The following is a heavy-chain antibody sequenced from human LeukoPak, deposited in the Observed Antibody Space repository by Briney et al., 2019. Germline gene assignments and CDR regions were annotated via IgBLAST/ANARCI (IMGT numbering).Heavy chain of an antibody. V-gene: IGHV3-49*03. CDR1: GLTFGEYA. J-gene: IGHJ3*02. CDR3: TRDGRAYCSGGSCYSDAFDI. CDR2: IRSKAYGGTT. Sequence: SLRLSCTASGLTFGEYAMSWFRQAPGKGLEWVGFIRSKAYGGTTEYAASVKGRFTISRDDSKRIAYLHMNSLKPKDTAVYYCTRDGRAYCSGGSCYSDAFDIRGQGTMVTVSS. D-gene: IGHD2-15*01.